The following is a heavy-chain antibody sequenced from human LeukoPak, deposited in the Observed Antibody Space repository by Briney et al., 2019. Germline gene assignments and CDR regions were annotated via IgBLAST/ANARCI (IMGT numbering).Heavy chain of an antibody. CDR2: INHRGST. Sequence: PSETLSLTRAVYRGSFRGYYWSSIRHPPGKGLERIGEINHRGSTNYNPSLKSRVTISVDTSKNQFSLKLSSVTAADTAVYYCARETTSSWYDLYYYYGMDVWGQGTTVTVSS. D-gene: IGHD6-13*01. CDR1: RGSFRGYY. CDR3: ARETTSSWYDLYYYYGMDV. V-gene: IGHV4-34*01. J-gene: IGHJ6*02.